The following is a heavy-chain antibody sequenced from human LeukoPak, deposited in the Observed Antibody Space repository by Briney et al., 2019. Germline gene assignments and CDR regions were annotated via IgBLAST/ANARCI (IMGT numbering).Heavy chain of an antibody. J-gene: IGHJ6*02. V-gene: IGHV4-34*01. D-gene: IGHD2-2*01. CDR2: INHSGST. CDR1: GGSFSGYY. CDR3: ARGPIVVVPAAITYTYYYYGMDV. Sequence: SETLSLTCAVYGGSFSGYYWSWIRQPSGKGLEWIGEINHSGSTNYNPSLKSRVTISVDTSKNQFSLKLSSVTAADTAVYYCARGPIVVVPAAITYTYYYYGMDVWGQGTTVTVSS.